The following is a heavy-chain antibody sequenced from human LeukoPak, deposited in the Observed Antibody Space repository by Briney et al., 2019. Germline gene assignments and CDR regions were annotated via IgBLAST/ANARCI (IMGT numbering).Heavy chain of an antibody. D-gene: IGHD2-2*01. J-gene: IGHJ6*02. CDR3: ARWDCSSTSCSSNRKGGMDV. CDR1: GYTFTSYY. Sequence: ASVKVSCKASGYTFTSYYMHWVRQAPGQGLEWMGIINPSGGSTSYAQKFQGRVTMTRDTSTSTVYMELSSLRSDDTAVYYCARWDCSSTSCSSNRKGGMDVWGQGTTVTVSS. CDR2: INPSGGST. V-gene: IGHV1-46*01.